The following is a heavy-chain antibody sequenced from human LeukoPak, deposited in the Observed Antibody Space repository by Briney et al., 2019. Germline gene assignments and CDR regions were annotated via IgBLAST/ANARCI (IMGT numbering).Heavy chain of an antibody. D-gene: IGHD3-10*01. V-gene: IGHV3-7*01. J-gene: IGHJ5*02. CDR3: ARSGGSGTYINFFDP. CDR2: IKQDGSEK. Sequence: PGGSLRLSCAASGFTFSSYWMSWVRQAPGKGLEWVANIKQDGSEKYYVDSVKGRFTISRDNAKNSLYLQMNSLRAEDTAIYYCARSGGSGTYINFFDPWGQGSLVTVSS. CDR1: GFTFSSYW.